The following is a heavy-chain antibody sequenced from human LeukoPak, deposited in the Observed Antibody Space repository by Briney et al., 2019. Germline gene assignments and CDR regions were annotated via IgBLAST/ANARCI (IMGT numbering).Heavy chain of an antibody. Sequence: SETLSLTCTVSGGSISPYYWSWIRQPPGKGLEWIGYIYYSGSTNYNPSLKSRVTISVDTSKNQFSLKLSSVTAADTAVHYCARGHYGSGTGTYPIWGQGTLVTVSS. CDR2: IYYSGST. CDR3: ARGHYGSGTGTYPI. CDR1: GGSISPYY. V-gene: IGHV4-59*01. J-gene: IGHJ4*02. D-gene: IGHD3-10*01.